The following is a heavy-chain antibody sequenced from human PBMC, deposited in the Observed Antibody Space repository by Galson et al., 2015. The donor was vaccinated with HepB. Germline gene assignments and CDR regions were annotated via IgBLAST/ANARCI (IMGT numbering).Heavy chain of an antibody. CDR2: IWYDGSNT. CDR3: AKDQDNWNYGVDY. D-gene: IGHD1-7*01. J-gene: IGHJ4*02. Sequence: SLRLSCAASGFNFRSYGMHWVRQAPGKGLEWVAVIWYDGSNTYYADPVKGRFIISRDNSKNTVYLQMNSLRAEDTAVYYCAKDQDNWNYGVDYWGQGTLVTVSS. V-gene: IGHV3-33*06. CDR1: GFNFRSYG.